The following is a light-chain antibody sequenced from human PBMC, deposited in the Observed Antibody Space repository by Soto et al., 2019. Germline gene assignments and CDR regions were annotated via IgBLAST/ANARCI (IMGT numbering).Light chain of an antibody. CDR2: EVT. CDR1: INDIGSYHY. CDR3: SSYTTTSTP. V-gene: IGLV2-14*01. Sequence: QSVLTQPAFVSGSPGQSIPISCTGPINDIGSYHYVAWYQHHPGKAPKLTIYEVTHRPSGVSNRFSDSKSGNTASLTIPVPQAEDEADYYCSSYTTTSTPFGG. J-gene: IGLJ3*02.